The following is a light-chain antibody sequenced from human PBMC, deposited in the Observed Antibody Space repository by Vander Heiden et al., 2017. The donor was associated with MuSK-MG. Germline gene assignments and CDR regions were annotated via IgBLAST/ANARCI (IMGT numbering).Light chain of an antibody. Sequence: SYVLTQQPSVSVAPGQTARLTCGGNNTGRKSVHWYQQKPGQAPALVVYDDSYRPSGIPERFSGSNSGNTATLTISRVEAGDEADYYCQVWESSSYPLYVFGTGTKVTVL. J-gene: IGLJ1*01. CDR3: QVWESSSYPLYV. CDR2: DDS. CDR1: NTGRKS. V-gene: IGLV3-21*02.